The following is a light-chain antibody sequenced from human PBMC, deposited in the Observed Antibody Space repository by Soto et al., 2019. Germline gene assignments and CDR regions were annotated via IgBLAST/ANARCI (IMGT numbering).Light chain of an antibody. CDR1: SSDVGGYNY. J-gene: IGLJ3*02. V-gene: IGLV2-11*01. Sequence: QSALTQPRSVSGSPGQSVTISCTGTSSDVGGYNYVSWYQQHPGKAHKLMIYDVSKRPSGVPHRFSGSKSGNTASLTISGLQAEDEADYYCCSYAGSYTWVFGGGTKLTVL. CDR2: DVS. CDR3: CSYAGSYTWV.